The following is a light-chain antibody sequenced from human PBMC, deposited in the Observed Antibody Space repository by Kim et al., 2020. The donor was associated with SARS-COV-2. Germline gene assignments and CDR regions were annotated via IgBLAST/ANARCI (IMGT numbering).Light chain of an antibody. CDR1: KLGDKY. J-gene: IGLJ1*01. V-gene: IGLV3-1*01. CDR3: QAWDSNTGV. CDR2: QDS. Sequence: VAPGQTARFTCSGYKLGDKYACWYQQKPGQSPVLVIYQDSKRPSGIPERFSGSNSGNTATLTISGTQAMDEADYYCQAWDSNTGVFGTGTKVTVL.